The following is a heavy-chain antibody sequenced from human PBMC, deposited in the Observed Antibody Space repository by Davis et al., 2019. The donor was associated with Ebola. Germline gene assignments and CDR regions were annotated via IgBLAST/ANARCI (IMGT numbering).Heavy chain of an antibody. V-gene: IGHV3-30*03. D-gene: IGHD1-26*01. J-gene: IGHJ6*04. CDR2: ISYDGSNK. Sequence: PGGSLRLSCAASGFTFSSYGMHWVRQAPGKGLEWVAVISYDGSNKYYGDSVKGRFTISRDNSKNTLYLQMNSLRAEDTAVYYCARARMLGGATLYGMDVWGKGTTVTVSS. CDR1: GFTFSSYG. CDR3: ARARMLGGATLYGMDV.